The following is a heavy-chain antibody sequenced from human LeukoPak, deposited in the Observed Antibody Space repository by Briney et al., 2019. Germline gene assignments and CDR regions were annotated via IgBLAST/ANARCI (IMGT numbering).Heavy chain of an antibody. V-gene: IGHV3-11*01. CDR3: ASTYYYDSSGRPSGMDV. CDR2: ISSSGSTI. CDR1: GFTFSDYY. J-gene: IGHJ6*02. Sequence: PGGSLRLSCAASGFTFSDYYMSWIRQAPGKGLEWVSYISSSGSTIYYADSVKGRFTISRDNGKNSLYLQMNSLRAEDTAVYYCASTYYYDSSGRPSGMDVWGQGTTVTVSS. D-gene: IGHD3-22*01.